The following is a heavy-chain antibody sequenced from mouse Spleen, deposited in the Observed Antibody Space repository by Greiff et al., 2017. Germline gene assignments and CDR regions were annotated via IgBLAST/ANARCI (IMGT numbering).Heavy chain of an antibody. Sequence: EVMLVESGGDLVKPGGSLKLSCAASGFTFSSYGMSWVRQTPDKRLEWVATISSGGSYTYYPDSVKGRFTISRDNAKNTLYLQMSSLKSEDTAMYYCARHALYDGYPYYYAMDYWGQGTSVTVSS. CDR3: ARHALYDGYPYYYAMDY. V-gene: IGHV5-6*01. CDR2: ISSGGSYT. CDR1: GFTFSSYG. J-gene: IGHJ4*01. D-gene: IGHD2-3*01.